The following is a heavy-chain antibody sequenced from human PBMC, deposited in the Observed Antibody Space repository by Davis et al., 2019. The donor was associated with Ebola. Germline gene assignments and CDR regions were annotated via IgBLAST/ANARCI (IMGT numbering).Heavy chain of an antibody. CDR1: GDSITSYH. D-gene: IGHD3-3*01. CDR2: INYSGST. Sequence: MPSETLSLTCTVPGDSITSYHWSWIRQPPGKGLEWIGYINYSGSTNHNPSLKSRVTMSVETSETQFSLYLSSVTAADTAVYFCARVRYYDLNWFDPWGQGTLVTVSS. J-gene: IGHJ5*02. V-gene: IGHV4-59*08. CDR3: ARVRYYDLNWFDP.